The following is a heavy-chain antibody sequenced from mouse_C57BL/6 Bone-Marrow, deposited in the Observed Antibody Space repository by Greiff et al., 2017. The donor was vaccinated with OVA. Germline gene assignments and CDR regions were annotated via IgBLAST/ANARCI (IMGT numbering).Heavy chain of an antibody. V-gene: IGHV1-69*01. D-gene: IGHD1-1*01. J-gene: IGHJ3*01. CDR3: ARDGGPWFAY. CDR2: IDPSDSYT. CDR1: GYTFTSYW. Sequence: QVQLQQSGAELVMPGASVKLSCKASGYTFTSYWMHWVKQRPGQGLEWIGEIDPSDSYTNYNQKFKGKSTLTVDKSSSTAYMQLSSLTSEDSAVYYCARDGGPWFAYWGQGTLVTVSA.